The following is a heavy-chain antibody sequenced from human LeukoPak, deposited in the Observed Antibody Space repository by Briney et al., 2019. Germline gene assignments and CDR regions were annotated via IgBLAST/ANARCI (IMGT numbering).Heavy chain of an antibody. D-gene: IGHD6-13*01. J-gene: IGHJ4*02. V-gene: IGHV5-51*01. CDR1: GYSFTSYW. CDR3: ARRASSWPPGIDY. Sequence: GESLKISCKGSGYSFTSYWIGWVRQMPGKGLEWMGIIYPGDPDTRYSPSFQGQVTISADKSISTAYLQWSSLKASDTAMYYCARRASSWPPGIDYWGQGTLVTVSS. CDR2: IYPGDPDT.